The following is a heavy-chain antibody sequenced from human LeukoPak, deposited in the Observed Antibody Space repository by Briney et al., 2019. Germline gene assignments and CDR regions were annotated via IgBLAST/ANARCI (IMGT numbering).Heavy chain of an antibody. D-gene: IGHD3-10*01. CDR3: AKALRYYGSGSYYPLTLNYYYYGMDV. CDR2: IRYDGSNK. J-gene: IGHJ6*02. CDR1: GFTFSRYG. V-gene: IGHV3-30*02. Sequence: PGGSLRLSCAASGFTFSRYGMHWVRQAPGKGLEWVAFIRYDGSNKYYADSAKGRFTISRDNSKNTLYLQMNSLRAEDTAVYYCAKALRYYGSGSYYPLTLNYYYYGMDVWGQGTTVTVSS.